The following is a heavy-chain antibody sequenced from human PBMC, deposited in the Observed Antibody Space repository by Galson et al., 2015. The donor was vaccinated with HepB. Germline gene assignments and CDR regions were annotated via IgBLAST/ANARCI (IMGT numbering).Heavy chain of an antibody. J-gene: IGHJ6*02. CDR2: ISGNGDST. D-gene: IGHD3-3*01. V-gene: IGHV3-23*02. Sequence: SLRLSCAASGFGFDTHAMSWVRQAPGKGLEWISGISGNGDSTFYGDSVKGRFTMSVDTSKNQFSLKLTSVTAADTAVYYCARVSSDDFWSGYSVPNYYGLDVWGQGTTVTVSS. CDR1: GFGFDTHA. CDR3: ARVSSDDFWSGYSVPNYYGLDV.